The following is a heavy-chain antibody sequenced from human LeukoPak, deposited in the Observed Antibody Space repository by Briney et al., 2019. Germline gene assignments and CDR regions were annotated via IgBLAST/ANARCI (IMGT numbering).Heavy chain of an antibody. Sequence: GGSLRLSCAASGFTFSGPAMHWVRLASGKGLEGVGRIRSKANSYATAYAASVKGRFTISRDDSKNTAYLQMNSLKTEDTAVYYCTSVPEMATIAGDAFDIWGQGTMVTVSS. V-gene: IGHV3-73*01. CDR3: TSVPEMATIAGDAFDI. CDR1: GFTFSGPA. J-gene: IGHJ3*02. CDR2: IRSKANSYAT. D-gene: IGHD5-24*01.